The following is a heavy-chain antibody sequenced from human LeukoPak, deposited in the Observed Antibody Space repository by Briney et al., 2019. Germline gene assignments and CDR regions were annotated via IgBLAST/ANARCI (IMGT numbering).Heavy chain of an antibody. V-gene: IGHV3-7*01. D-gene: IGHD4-23*01. CDR1: GFTSSSNW. Sequence: GGSLRLSCAASGFTSSSNWMSWVRQAPGKGLEWVGNIKQDGSEIYYVDSVKGRFTISRDNAKNSLYLQMNSLRAEDTAVYYCARIYGGNSYYFDCWGQGTLVTVLS. CDR2: IKQDGSEI. J-gene: IGHJ4*02. CDR3: ARIYGGNSYYFDC.